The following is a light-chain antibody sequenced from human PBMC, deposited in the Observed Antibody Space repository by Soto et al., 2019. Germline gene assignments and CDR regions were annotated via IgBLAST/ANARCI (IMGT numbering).Light chain of an antibody. V-gene: IGLV1-44*01. CDR3: ATWDDSLNAWV. CDR2: SDN. CDR1: SSNIGSNT. Sequence: QSVLTQPPSVSGTPGQRVTISCSGSSSNIGSNTVNWYQHLTGTAPKLLLHSDNQRPSGVPDRFSGSKSGTSASLAISGLQSEDQADYYCATWDDSLNAWVFGGGTKVTVL. J-gene: IGLJ3*02.